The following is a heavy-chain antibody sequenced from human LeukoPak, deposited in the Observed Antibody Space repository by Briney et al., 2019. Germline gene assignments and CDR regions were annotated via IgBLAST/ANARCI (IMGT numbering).Heavy chain of an antibody. J-gene: IGHJ4*02. CDR1: GYVFTSYW. CDR3: ARFYSDYGPLDS. Sequence: GESLKISCEGFGYVFTSYWIGWVRQMPGKGLEWMGVIYPGDSDTRYSPSFQGQVTVSADKSISTAYLQWTSLKASDTAMYYCARFYSDYGPLDSWGQGTLLTVSS. CDR2: IYPGDSDT. D-gene: IGHD4-11*01. V-gene: IGHV5-51*01.